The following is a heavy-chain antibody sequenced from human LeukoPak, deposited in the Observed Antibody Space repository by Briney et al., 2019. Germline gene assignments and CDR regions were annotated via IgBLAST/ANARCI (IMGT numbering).Heavy chain of an antibody. D-gene: IGHD3-10*01. CDR1: GFTFSSYG. CDR2: ISYGGSNK. J-gene: IGHJ4*02. CDR3: AKEGYYGSGTHSLFDY. Sequence: GGSLRLSCAASGFTFSSYGMHWVRQAPGKGLEWVAVISYGGSNKYYADSVKGRFTISRDNSKNTLHLQMNSLRAEDTAVYYCAKEGYYGSGTHSLFDYWGQGTLVTVSS. V-gene: IGHV3-30*18.